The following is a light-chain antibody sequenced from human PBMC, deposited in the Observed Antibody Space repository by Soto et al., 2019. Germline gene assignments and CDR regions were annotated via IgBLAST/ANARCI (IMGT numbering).Light chain of an antibody. V-gene: IGLV2-23*02. Sequence: ALTQPASVSGSPGQSITISCAGTGSDVGAYNLVSWYQQHPGKAPQLIICEVSTRPSGISNRFSGSKSGDTASLTISGLQAEDEADYFCCSYSGTVAYVFGTGNNVTVL. J-gene: IGLJ1*01. CDR1: GSDVGAYNL. CDR3: CSYSGTVAYV. CDR2: EVS.